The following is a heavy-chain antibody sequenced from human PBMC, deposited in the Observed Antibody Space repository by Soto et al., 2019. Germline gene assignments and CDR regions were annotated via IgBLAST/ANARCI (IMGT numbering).Heavy chain of an antibody. D-gene: IGHD2-15*01. J-gene: IGHJ4*02. Sequence: GGSLRLSCAASGFTFSSYGMHWVRQAPGKGLEWVAVIWYDGSNKYYADSVKGRFTISRDNSKNTLYLQMNSLRAEDTAVYYCARGAGGIVVVVAATPDSYHYFDYWGQGTLVTVSS. V-gene: IGHV3-33*01. CDR2: IWYDGSNK. CDR1: GFTFSSYG. CDR3: ARGAGGIVVVVAATPDSYHYFDY.